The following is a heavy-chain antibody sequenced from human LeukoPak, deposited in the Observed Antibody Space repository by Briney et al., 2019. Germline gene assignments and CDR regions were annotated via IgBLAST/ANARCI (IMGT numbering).Heavy chain of an antibody. V-gene: IGHV3-30*04. J-gene: IGHJ4*02. CDR2: ISNDGSHK. CDR3: ARDPNRLADYGGDYFDH. Sequence: GGSLRLSCAASGFPFSSYSMQWVRQAPGNGLEWVAVISNDGSHKYYADSVKGRFIISRDNSKNTLSLQMNTLRPDDTAVFYCARDPNRLADYGGDYFDHWGQGTLVTVSS. CDR1: GFPFSSYS. D-gene: IGHD4-23*01.